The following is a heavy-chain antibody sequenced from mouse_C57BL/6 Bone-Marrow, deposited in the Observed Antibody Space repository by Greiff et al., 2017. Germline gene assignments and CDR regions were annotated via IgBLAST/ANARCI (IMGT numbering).Heavy chain of an antibody. CDR2: IYPGSGNT. CDR1: GYTFTDYY. CDR3: ARGGRRAMDY. J-gene: IGHJ4*01. V-gene: IGHV1-76*01. Sequence: VQLQQSGAELVRPGASVKLSCKASGYTFTDYYINWVKQRPGQGLEWIARIYPGSGNTYYNEKFKGKATLTAEKSSSTAYMQLSSLTSEDSAVYVCARGGRRAMDYWGQGTSVTVSS. D-gene: IGHD2-12*01.